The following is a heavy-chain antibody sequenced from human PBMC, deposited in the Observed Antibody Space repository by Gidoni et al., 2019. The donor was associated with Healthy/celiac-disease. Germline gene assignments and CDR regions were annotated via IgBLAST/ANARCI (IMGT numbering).Heavy chain of an antibody. Sequence: EVQLSESGGGSVQPWGSLRLTSAAFGITLSSYPMSGVRLAPVKGLEWVSAISGSGSSTYYADSVKGRFTISRDNSKNTLYLQMNSLRAEDTAVYYCAKGIADCGGDCYKPDDYWGQGTLVTVSS. CDR2: ISGSGSST. CDR3: AKGIADCGGDCYKPDDY. J-gene: IGHJ4*02. CDR1: GITLSSYP. D-gene: IGHD2-21*02. V-gene: IGHV3-23*01.